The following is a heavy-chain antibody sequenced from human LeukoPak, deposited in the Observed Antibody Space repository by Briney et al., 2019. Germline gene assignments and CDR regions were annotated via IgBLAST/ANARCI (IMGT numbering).Heavy chain of an antibody. Sequence: GGSLRLSCAASGFTFSSYSMNWVRQAPGKGLEWVSSISSSSSYIYYADSVKGRFTISGDNAKNSLYLQMNSLRAEDTAVYYCAREGVSGTVDYWGQGTLVTVSS. D-gene: IGHD1-1*01. CDR3: AREGVSGTVDY. V-gene: IGHV3-21*01. CDR1: GFTFSSYS. J-gene: IGHJ4*02. CDR2: ISSSSSYI.